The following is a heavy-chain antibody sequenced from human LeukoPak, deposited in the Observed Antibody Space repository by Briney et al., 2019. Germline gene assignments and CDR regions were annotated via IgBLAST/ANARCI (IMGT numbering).Heavy chain of an antibody. CDR3: ARDGGRALYAFDI. CDR1: GFTFNNYA. V-gene: IGHV3-64*01. D-gene: IGHD3-3*01. Sequence: GGSLRLSCAASGFTFNNYAMYWVRQAPGKGLEYVSGISSNGGSTDYANSVKGRFTISRDNSKNTLYLQMGSLRAEDMAVYYCARDGGRALYAFDIWGQGTMVTVSS. J-gene: IGHJ3*02. CDR2: ISSNGGST.